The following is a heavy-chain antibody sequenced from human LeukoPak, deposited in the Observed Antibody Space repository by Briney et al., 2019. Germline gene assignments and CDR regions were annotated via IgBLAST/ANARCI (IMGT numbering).Heavy chain of an antibody. CDR1: GFTFSSYG. CDR2: IWSDGSNK. CDR3: ARDTGGSELGFIYYYYYGMDV. Sequence: GGSLRLSCAASGFTFSSYGMHWVRQAPVKGLEWVAFIWSDGSNKYHADSVKGRFTVSRDNSRNTLYLQMNILRAEDTAVYYCARDTGGSELGFIYYYYYGMDVWGQGTTVTVSS. D-gene: IGHD1-26*01. V-gene: IGHV3-33*01. J-gene: IGHJ6*02.